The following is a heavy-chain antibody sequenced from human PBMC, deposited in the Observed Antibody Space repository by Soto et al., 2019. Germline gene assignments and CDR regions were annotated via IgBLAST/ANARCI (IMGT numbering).Heavy chain of an antibody. CDR1: GVYISNYY. CDR2: IYTSGST. CDR3: ARDGAFITIFGTDYYGMDV. J-gene: IGHJ6*02. D-gene: IGHD3-3*01. V-gene: IGHV4-4*07. Sequence: PSELLSPTCNDSGVYISNYYVSWHRPHAGKGLEWIGRIYTSGSTNYNPSLKSRVTMSVDTSKNQFSLKLSSVTAADTAVYYCARDGAFITIFGTDYYGMDVWGQGTTVNVSS.